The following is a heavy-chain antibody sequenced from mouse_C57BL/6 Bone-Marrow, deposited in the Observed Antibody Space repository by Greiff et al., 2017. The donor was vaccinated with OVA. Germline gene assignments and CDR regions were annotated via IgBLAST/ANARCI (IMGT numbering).Heavy chain of an antibody. CDR1: GYTFTSYW. Sequence: QVQLQQPGAELVMPGASVKLSCKASGYTFTSYWMHWVKQRPGQGLEWIGEIDPSDSYTNYNQKFKGKSTLTVDKSSSTAYMPLSRLTSEDSAVYYGAREVIYYDYDGYFDYWGQGTTLTVSS. D-gene: IGHD2-4*01. CDR3: AREVIYYDYDGYFDY. J-gene: IGHJ2*01. V-gene: IGHV1-69*01. CDR2: IDPSDSYT.